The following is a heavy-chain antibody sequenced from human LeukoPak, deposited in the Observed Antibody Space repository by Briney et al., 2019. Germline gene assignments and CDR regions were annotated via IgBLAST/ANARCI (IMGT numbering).Heavy chain of an antibody. Sequence: GESPKISCKGSGYSFTSYWIGWVRQMPGKGLEWMGIIYPGDSDTRYSPSFQGQVTISADKSISTAYLQWSSLKASDTAMYYCARLGRGDILTGYLDYWGQGTLVTVSS. V-gene: IGHV5-51*01. CDR3: ARLGRGDILTGYLDY. D-gene: IGHD3-9*01. CDR1: GYSFTSYW. J-gene: IGHJ4*02. CDR2: IYPGDSDT.